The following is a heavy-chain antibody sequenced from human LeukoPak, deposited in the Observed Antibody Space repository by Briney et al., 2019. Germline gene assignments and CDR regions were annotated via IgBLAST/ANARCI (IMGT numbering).Heavy chain of an antibody. CDR2: ISTSSSYI. CDR1: GFTFSSYS. J-gene: IGHJ5*02. Sequence: GGSLRLSCAASGFTFSSYSMSWVRQAPGKGLEWGSSISTSSSYIYYADSVKGRFTISRDNAKNSLYLQMNPLRAEDTAVYYCARDRSNIAASDGWFDPWGQGTLVTVSS. V-gene: IGHV3-21*01. D-gene: IGHD6-13*01. CDR3: ARDRSNIAASDGWFDP.